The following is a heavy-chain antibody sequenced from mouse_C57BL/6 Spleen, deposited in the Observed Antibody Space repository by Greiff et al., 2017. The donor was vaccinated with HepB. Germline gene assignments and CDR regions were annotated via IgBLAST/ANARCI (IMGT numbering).Heavy chain of an antibody. Sequence: EVKLQESGPGLVKPSQSLSLTCSVTGYSITSGYYWNWIRQFPGNKLEWMGYISYDGSNNYNPSLKNRISITRDTSKNQFFLKLNSVTTEDTATYYCAREESGGFDYWGQGTTLTVSS. V-gene: IGHV3-6*01. D-gene: IGHD1-3*01. J-gene: IGHJ2*01. CDR1: GYSITSGYY. CDR2: ISYDGSN. CDR3: AREESGGFDY.